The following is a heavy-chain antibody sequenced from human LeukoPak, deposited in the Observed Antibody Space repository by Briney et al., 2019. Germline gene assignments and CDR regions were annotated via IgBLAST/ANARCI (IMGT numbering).Heavy chain of an antibody. J-gene: IGHJ4*02. CDR1: GYTFTSYD. V-gene: IGHV1-8*01. Sequence: ASVKVSCKASGYTFTSYDINWVRQATGQGLEWMGWMNPNSGNTGYAQKFQGRVTMTTDTSTSTAYMELRSLRSDDTAVYYCARIAVAAYYFDYWGQGTLVTVSS. CDR2: MNPNSGNT. CDR3: ARIAVAAYYFDY. D-gene: IGHD6-19*01.